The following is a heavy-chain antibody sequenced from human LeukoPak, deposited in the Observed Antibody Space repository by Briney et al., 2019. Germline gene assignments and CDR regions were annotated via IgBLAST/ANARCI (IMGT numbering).Heavy chain of an antibody. V-gene: IGHV3-74*01. CDR3: ARERTSGWDAFDF. J-gene: IGHJ4*02. Sequence: GGSLRLSCAASGFTFSSFWMHWVRQTPGKGLVWVSRINSVGSSTSYADSVKGRFTISRDNAKNTLYLQMNSLRAEDTAVYYCARERTSGWDAFDFWGQGTLVTVSS. CDR2: INSVGSST. D-gene: IGHD6-19*01. CDR1: GFTFSSFW.